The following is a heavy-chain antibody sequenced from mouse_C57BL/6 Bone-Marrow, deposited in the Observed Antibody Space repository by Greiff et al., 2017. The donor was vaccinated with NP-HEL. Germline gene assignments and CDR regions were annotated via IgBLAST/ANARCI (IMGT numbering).Heavy chain of an antibody. D-gene: IGHD1-1*01. V-gene: IGHV1-76*01. CDR1: GYTFTDYY. J-gene: IGHJ1*03. Sequence: VKLMESGAELVRPGASVKLSCKASGYTFTDYYINWVKQRPGQGLEWIARIYPGSGNTYYNEKFKGKATLTAEKSSSTAYMQLSSLTSEDSAVYFCARPTVVADWYFDVWGTGTTVTVSS. CDR2: IYPGSGNT. CDR3: ARPTVVADWYFDV.